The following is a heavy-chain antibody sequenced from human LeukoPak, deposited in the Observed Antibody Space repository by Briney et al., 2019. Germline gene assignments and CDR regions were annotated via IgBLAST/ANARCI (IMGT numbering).Heavy chain of an antibody. CDR3: AKDPDPYQLVPGGYYGMDV. J-gene: IGHJ6*02. D-gene: IGHD2-2*01. CDR1: GFTFSSYG. Sequence: GGSLRLSRAASGFTFSSYGMHWVRQAPGKGLEWVAVISYDASNKYYTDSVKGRFTISRDNSKNTLYLQMNSLRAEDTAVYYCAKDPDPYQLVPGGYYGMDVWGQGTTVTVSS. V-gene: IGHV3-30*18. CDR2: ISYDASNK.